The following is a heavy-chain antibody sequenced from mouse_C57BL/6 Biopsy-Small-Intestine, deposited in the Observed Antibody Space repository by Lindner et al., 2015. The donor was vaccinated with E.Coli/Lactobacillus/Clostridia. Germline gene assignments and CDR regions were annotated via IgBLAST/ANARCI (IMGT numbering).Heavy chain of an antibody. CDR2: ILPGSGST. CDR3: VKGMGLLRPMDY. D-gene: IGHD2-3*01. Sequence: VQLQESGAELMKPGASVKLSCKASGYTFTGYWIEWIKQRPGHGLEWIGEILPGSGSTNYHEKFKGKATFTADTSSNTAYMQLSGLTSEDFAIYYCVKGMGLLRPMDYWGQGTSVTVSS. CDR1: GYTFTGYW. V-gene: IGHV1-9*01. J-gene: IGHJ4*01.